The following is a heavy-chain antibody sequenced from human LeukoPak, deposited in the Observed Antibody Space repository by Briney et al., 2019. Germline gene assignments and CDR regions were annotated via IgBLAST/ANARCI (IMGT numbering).Heavy chain of an antibody. Sequence: QSGGSLRLSCVASGSTFSNYAMSWVRQAPGKRLDWASAVTGSGGSTYYADSVKGRFTISRDNSRNTLFLQMNSLRAEDTAIYYCAKWGDFDILTGYYVSDFWGQGTLVTVSS. V-gene: IGHV3-23*01. CDR2: VTGSGGST. J-gene: IGHJ4*02. CDR3: AKWGDFDILTGYYVSDF. CDR1: GSTFSNYA. D-gene: IGHD3-9*01.